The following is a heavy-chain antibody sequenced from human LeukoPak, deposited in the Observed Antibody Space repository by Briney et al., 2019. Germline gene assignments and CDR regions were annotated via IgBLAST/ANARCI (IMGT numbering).Heavy chain of an antibody. J-gene: IGHJ3*02. V-gene: IGHV4-34*01. CDR3: ARGAPPYYDFWSGYLDAFDI. CDR1: GGSFSGYY. CDR2: INHSGST. D-gene: IGHD3-3*01. Sequence: SETLSLTRAVYGGSFSGYYWSWIRQPPGKGLEWIGEINHSGSTNYNPSLKSRVTISVDTSKNQFSLKLSSVTAADTAVYYCARGAPPYYDFWSGYLDAFDIWGQGTMVTVSS.